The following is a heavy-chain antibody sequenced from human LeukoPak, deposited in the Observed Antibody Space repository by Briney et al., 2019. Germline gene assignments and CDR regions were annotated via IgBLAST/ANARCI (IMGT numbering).Heavy chain of an antibody. Sequence: PGGSLRLSCAASGFTFSSYWMHWVRHAPGKGLVWVSRINSDGSSTSYADSVKGRFTISRDNAKNTLYLQMNSLRAEDTAVYYCASLGYCSSTSCYLNYYYYMDVWGKGTTVTVSS. V-gene: IGHV3-74*01. D-gene: IGHD2-2*01. CDR1: GFTFSSYW. CDR2: INSDGSST. J-gene: IGHJ6*03. CDR3: ASLGYCSSTSCYLNYYYYMDV.